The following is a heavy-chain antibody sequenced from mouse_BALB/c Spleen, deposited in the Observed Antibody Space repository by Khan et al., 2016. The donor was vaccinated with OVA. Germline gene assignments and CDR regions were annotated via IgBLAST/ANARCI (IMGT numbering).Heavy chain of an antibody. CDR3: ARYAGRY. Sequence: MQLEESGPELVKPGASVKISCKTSGYTFPEYTVHWVKQSLGKSLDWIGVINPKNGGTAYNQKFKGKATLAVDKSSSTAYMEFRNLTYEDSAVYYCARYAGRYWGQGTSVTVAS. V-gene: IGHV1-18*01. CDR2: INPKNGGT. CDR1: GYTFPEYT. D-gene: IGHD3-3*01. J-gene: IGHJ4*01.